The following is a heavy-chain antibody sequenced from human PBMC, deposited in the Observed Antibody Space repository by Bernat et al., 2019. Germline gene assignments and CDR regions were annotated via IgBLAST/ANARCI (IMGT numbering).Heavy chain of an antibody. J-gene: IGHJ6*03. D-gene: IGHD6-13*01. CDR1: GFTFSSYA. Sequence: EVQLLESGGGLVQPGGSLRLSCAASGFTFSSYAMSWVRQAPGKGLEWVSAISGSGGSTYYADSVKGRFTISRDNSKNTLYLQMNSLRAEDTAVYYCARSGYSSSWYYYYYYMDVWGKGTTVTVSS. CDR3: ARSGYSSSWYYYYYYMDV. CDR2: ISGSGGST. V-gene: IGHV3-23*01.